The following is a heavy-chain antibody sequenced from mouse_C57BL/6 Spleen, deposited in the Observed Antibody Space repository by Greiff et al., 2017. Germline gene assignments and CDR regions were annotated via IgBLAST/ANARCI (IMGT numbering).Heavy chain of an antibody. J-gene: IGHJ1*03. CDR1: GFTFSSYA. CDR3: TILYYGSSYGYCDV. Sequence: EVQGVESGEGLVKPGGSLKLSCAASGFTFSSYAMSWVRQTPEKRLEWVAYISSGGDYIYYADTVKGRFTISRDNARNTLYLQMSSLKSEDTAMYYCTILYYGSSYGYCDVWGTGTTVTVSS. D-gene: IGHD1-1*01. CDR2: ISSGGDYI. V-gene: IGHV5-9-1*02.